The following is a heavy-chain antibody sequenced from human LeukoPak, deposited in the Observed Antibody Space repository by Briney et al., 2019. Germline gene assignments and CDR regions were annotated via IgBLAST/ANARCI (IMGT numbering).Heavy chain of an antibody. Sequence: GGSLRLSCAASGFTFGTYGMHWVRQAPGKGLEWVAVIWYDGSIKYYGDSVKGRFTISRDNSKNTLYLQMNSLRGEDTAVYYCVRGGRDGRNWTPYNWFDPWGQGTLVTVSS. J-gene: IGHJ5*02. CDR3: VRGGRDGRNWTPYNWFDP. CDR2: IWYDGSIK. V-gene: IGHV3-33*01. CDR1: GFTFGTYG. D-gene: IGHD5-24*01.